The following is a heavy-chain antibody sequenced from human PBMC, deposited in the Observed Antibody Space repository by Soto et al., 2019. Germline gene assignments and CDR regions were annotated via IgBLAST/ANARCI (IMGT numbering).Heavy chain of an antibody. V-gene: IGHV4-31*03. CDR1: GGSMSSGTYY. Sequence: QVQLQESGPGLVKPSQTLSLTCTVSGGSMSSGTYYWSWIRQHPGKGLEWIGYIYYSGSTYYNPPLKRRVTISLDTSKNHFSLNLSSVTAADTAVYYCARGTPWGVYNYGMDVWGQGTTVTVSS. J-gene: IGHJ6*02. D-gene: IGHD7-27*01. CDR3: ARGTPWGVYNYGMDV. CDR2: IYYSGST.